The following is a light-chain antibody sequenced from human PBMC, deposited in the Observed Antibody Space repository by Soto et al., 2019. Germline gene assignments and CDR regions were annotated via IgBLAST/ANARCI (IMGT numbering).Light chain of an antibody. J-gene: IGKJ2*01. CDR2: DTS. V-gene: IGKV1-33*01. CDR1: QVIPAY. Sequence: DIQLTQSPSSLSASVGDRVTITCRASQVIPAYLNWYQQKPGKAPKLVIYDTSNLEIGVPSRFGGGGSGTDFTFTIIGLQPEDYATYYCQQYESLPYTFGQGTKL. CDR3: QQYESLPYT.